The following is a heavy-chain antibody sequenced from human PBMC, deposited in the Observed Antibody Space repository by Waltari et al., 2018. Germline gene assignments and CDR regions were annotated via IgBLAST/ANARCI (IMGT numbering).Heavy chain of an antibody. J-gene: IGHJ1*01. Sequence: QVQLQESGPGLVKSSETLSLTCAVSGGSISDSYYWNWIRQPPGKGLEWIGNIDGNSASTYYNPSLKSRVTISKDTSKNQFFLKLSSVTAADTAVYYCARGTDLIAEYFEFWGQGALVTVSS. CDR1: GGSISDSYY. CDR2: IDGNSAST. CDR3: ARGTDLIAEYFEF. V-gene: IGHV4-39*07.